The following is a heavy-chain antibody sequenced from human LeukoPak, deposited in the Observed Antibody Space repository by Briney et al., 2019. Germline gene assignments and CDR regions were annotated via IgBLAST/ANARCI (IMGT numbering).Heavy chain of an antibody. CDR3: ARGRGYYYYYTDV. D-gene: IGHD1-26*01. Sequence: SETLSLTCAVYGGSFSGYYWNWIRQPPGKGLEWIGEINHSGSTNCNPSLKSRVTISVDTSKNQFSLKLSSVTAADTAVYYCARGRGYYYYYTDVWDKGTTVTVSS. CDR2: INHSGST. CDR1: GGSFSGYY. J-gene: IGHJ6*03. V-gene: IGHV4-34*01.